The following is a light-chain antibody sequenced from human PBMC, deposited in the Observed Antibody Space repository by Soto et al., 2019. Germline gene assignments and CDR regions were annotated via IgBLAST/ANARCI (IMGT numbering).Light chain of an antibody. CDR1: QSVSNN. V-gene: IGKV3-15*01. CDR2: DAS. J-gene: IGKJ1*01. Sequence: ILMTQSPATLSVSPGERATLSCRASQSVSNNLAWYQQKPGQAPRLLLYDASTRATGIPARFSGSGSGTEFTLTISVLQSEDVEVYYCQQYNSWPPWTFGQGTKVEIK. CDR3: QQYNSWPPWT.